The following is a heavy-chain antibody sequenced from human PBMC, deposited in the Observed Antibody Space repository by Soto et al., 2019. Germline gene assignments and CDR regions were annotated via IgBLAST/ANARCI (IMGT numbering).Heavy chain of an antibody. Sequence: ASVKVSCKASGYTFTSYYMHWVRQAPGQGLEWMGIINTSGGSTSYAQKLQGRVTMTRDTSTSTVYMELSSLRSEDTAVYYCARDTCSGGSCYDWFDPWGQGTLVTVSS. V-gene: IGHV1-46*01. CDR1: GYTFTSYY. CDR3: ARDTCSGGSCYDWFDP. D-gene: IGHD2-15*01. J-gene: IGHJ5*02. CDR2: INTSGGST.